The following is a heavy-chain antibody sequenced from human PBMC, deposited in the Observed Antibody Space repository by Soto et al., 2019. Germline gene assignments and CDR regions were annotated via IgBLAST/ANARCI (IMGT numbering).Heavy chain of an antibody. Sequence: GESLKISCTGFGYTFTTFWISWVRQMPGKGLEWMGRIDPSDSHTNYSPSFQGHVTISVDKSISTAYLQWGSLKASDTAIYYCARLYCTTNTCDSWFDPWGQGTLVTVSS. CDR3: ARLYCTTNTCDSWFDP. CDR2: IDPSDSHT. V-gene: IGHV5-10-1*01. CDR1: GYTFTTFW. J-gene: IGHJ5*02. D-gene: IGHD2-8*01.